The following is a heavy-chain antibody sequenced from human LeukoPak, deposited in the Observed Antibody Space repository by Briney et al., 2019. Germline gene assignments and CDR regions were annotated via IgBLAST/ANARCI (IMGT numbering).Heavy chain of an antibody. CDR2: ISGSGGST. D-gene: IGHD5-12*01. Sequence: GGSLRLSCVASGFTFSSYAMSWVRQAPGKGLEWVSAISGSGGSTHYADSVKGRSTISRDNSKNTLYLQMNSLRAEDTAVYYCAKDHDIVATTFDYWGQGTLVTVSS. V-gene: IGHV3-23*01. CDR3: AKDHDIVATTFDY. CDR1: GFTFSSYA. J-gene: IGHJ4*02.